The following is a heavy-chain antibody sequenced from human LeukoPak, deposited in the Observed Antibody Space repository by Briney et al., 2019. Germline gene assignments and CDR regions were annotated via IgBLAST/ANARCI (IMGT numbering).Heavy chain of an antibody. CDR2: ISSTSAYI. J-gene: IGHJ5*01. D-gene: IGHD2-8*02. CDR3: ARVAVSGPTGWFDS. V-gene: IGHV3-21*01. CDR1: GFALKSYS. Sequence: GGALRLSCAGSGFALKSYSLTWVRQAPGKGLEWVSSISSTSAYIPYADSVKGRFTISRDNVDNVVSLEMNSLGAEDTATYYCARVAVSGPTGWFDSWGQGTLVIVSS.